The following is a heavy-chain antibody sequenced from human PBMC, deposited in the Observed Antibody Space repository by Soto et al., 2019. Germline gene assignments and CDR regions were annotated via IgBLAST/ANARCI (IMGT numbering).Heavy chain of an antibody. J-gene: IGHJ6*02. Sequence: PGGSLRLSCAASGFTFSSYSMNWVRQAPGKGLEWVSSISSSSSYIYHADSVKGRFTISRDNAKNSLYLQMNSLRAEDTAVYYCTIFGVVHYYGMDVWGQGTTVTVSS. CDR1: GFTFSSYS. CDR2: ISSSSSYI. D-gene: IGHD3-3*01. CDR3: TIFGVVHYYGMDV. V-gene: IGHV3-21*01.